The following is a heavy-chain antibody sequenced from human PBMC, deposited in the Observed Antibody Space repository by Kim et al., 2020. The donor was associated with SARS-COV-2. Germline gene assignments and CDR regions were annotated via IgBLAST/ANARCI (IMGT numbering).Heavy chain of an antibody. Sequence: SETLSLTCTVSGGSISSSGYYWGWIRQPPGKGLEWIGSVYYTGSTYYNPSLKSRVTISVDTSKNQFSLKLSSVTAADTAVYYCARPFCGTSTRFLGLLQVDYWGQGTLVTVSS. CDR3: ARPFCGTSTRFLGLLQVDY. V-gene: IGHV4-39*01. CDR1: GGSISSSGYY. CDR2: VYYTGST. D-gene: IGHD3-3*01. J-gene: IGHJ4*02.